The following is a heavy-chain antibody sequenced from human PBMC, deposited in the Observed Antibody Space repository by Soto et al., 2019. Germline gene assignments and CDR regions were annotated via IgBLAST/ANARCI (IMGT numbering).Heavy chain of an antibody. Sequence: SETLSLTCTVSGGSISSYYWSWIRQPAGKGLEWIGRIYTSGSTNYNPSLKSRVTMSVDPSKNQFSLKLSSVTAADTAVYYCARAWYSSSSRSIVGTWFDPWGQGTLVTVSS. CDR2: IYTSGST. J-gene: IGHJ5*02. CDR3: ARAWYSSSSRSIVGTWFDP. CDR1: GGSISSYY. D-gene: IGHD6-6*01. V-gene: IGHV4-4*07.